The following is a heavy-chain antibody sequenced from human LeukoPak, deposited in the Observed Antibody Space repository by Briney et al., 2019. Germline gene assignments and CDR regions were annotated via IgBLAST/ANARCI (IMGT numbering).Heavy chain of an antibody. CDR3: AREGLPYSGDY. CDR1: GFTFSSYW. CDR2: IKGDGSEI. Sequence: GESLKISCAASGFTFSSYWMRWVRQTPGKGLEWVANIKGDGSEINYVDSVKGRFTISRDSAKNSLSLQMNSLTADDTGVYYCAREGLPYSGDYWGQGTLVTVSS. J-gene: IGHJ4*02. V-gene: IGHV3-7*01. D-gene: IGHD4-11*01.